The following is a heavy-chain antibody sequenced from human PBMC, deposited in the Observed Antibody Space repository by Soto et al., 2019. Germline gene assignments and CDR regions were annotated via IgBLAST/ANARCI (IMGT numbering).Heavy chain of an antibody. CDR3: ARLRYGDFYYAMDV. CDR1: GYSFINYW. D-gene: IGHD4-17*01. V-gene: IGHV5-51*01. J-gene: IGHJ6*02. Sequence: GESLKISCKGSGYSFINYWIGWVRQMPGKGLEWMGIIYCGDSETRYSPSFQGQVTISADKSISTAYLQWSSLKASDTAMYHCARLRYGDFYYAMDVWGQGTTVTVSS. CDR2: IYCGDSET.